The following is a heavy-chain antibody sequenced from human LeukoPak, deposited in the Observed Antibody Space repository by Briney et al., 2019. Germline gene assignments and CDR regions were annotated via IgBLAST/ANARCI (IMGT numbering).Heavy chain of an antibody. D-gene: IGHD1-1*01. V-gene: IGHV4-59*01. CDR1: GGSISSYY. CDR3: ARITGAGTLYYFDY. Sequence: SETLSLTCTVSGGSISSYYWSWLRQPPGKGLEWIGYIYYSGSTHYNPSLKSRVTISLDTSKNQFSLKLSSVTAADTAVYYCARITGAGTLYYFDYWGQGTLVTVSS. CDR2: IYYSGST. J-gene: IGHJ4*02.